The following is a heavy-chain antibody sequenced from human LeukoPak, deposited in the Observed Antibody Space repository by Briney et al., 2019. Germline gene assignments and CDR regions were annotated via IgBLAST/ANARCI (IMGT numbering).Heavy chain of an antibody. J-gene: IGHJ4*02. D-gene: IGHD1-26*01. CDR1: GGSFSGYY. CDR3: AGRHSGTFDY. Sequence: PSETLSLTCAVYGGSFSGYYWSWIRQPPGKGLEWIGEINHSGSTNYNPSLKSRVTISVDTSKNQFSLKLSSVTAADTAVYYCAGRHSGTFDYWGQGTLVTVSS. V-gene: IGHV4-34*01. CDR2: INHSGST.